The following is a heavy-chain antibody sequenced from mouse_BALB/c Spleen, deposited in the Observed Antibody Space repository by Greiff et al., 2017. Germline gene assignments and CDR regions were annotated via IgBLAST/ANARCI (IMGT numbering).Heavy chain of an antibody. Sequence: VQLQESGAELVRPGVSVKISCKGSGYTFTDYAMHWVKQSHAKSLEWIGVISTYYGDASYNQKFKGKATMTVDKSSSTAYMELARLTSEDSAIYYCAYEGFAYWGQGTLVTVSA. J-gene: IGHJ3*01. V-gene: IGHV1S137*01. CDR2: ISTYYGDA. CDR3: AYEGFAY. D-gene: IGHD2-10*02. CDR1: GYTFTDYA.